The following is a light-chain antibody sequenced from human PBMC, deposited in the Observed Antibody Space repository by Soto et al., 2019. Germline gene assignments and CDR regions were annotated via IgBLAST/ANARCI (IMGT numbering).Light chain of an antibody. CDR1: QSVFYSSNNNKS. CDR2: WAS. J-gene: IGKJ4*01. CDR3: QQYYNTTLT. V-gene: IGKV4-1*01. Sequence: DIVMTQSPDSLAVSLGERAAINCKSSQSVFYSSNNNKSVAWYQQKQGQPPKLLIYWASTREFGVPDRFSGSGSGTDFTLTISSLQAEDVAVYYCQQYYNTTLTFGGGTKVEIK.